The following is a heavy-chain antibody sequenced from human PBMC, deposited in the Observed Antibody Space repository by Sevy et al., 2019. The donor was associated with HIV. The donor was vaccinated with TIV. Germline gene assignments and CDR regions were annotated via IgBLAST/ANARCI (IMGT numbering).Heavy chain of an antibody. CDR3: AKAEGPYYYDSSGYVDAFDI. CDR1: GFTFSSYA. Sequence: GGSLRLSCAASGFTFSSYAMGWVRQAPGKGLEWVSAISGSGGSTYYADSVKGRFTISRDNSKNTLYVQMNSLRVEDTAVYYCAKAEGPYYYDSSGYVDAFDIWGQGTMVTVSS. V-gene: IGHV3-23*01. J-gene: IGHJ3*02. D-gene: IGHD3-22*01. CDR2: ISGSGGST.